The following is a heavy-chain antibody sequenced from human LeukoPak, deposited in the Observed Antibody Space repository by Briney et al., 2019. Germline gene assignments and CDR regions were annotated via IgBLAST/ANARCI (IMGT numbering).Heavy chain of an antibody. CDR1: GGSFSGYY. Sequence: SRTLSLTCAVYGGSFSGYYWSWIRQPPGKGLEWSGEINHSGSTNYNPSLKSRVTISVDTSKNQFSLKLSSVTAADTAVYYCARRKRVNYYDSSGCYRTGYYFDYWGQGTLVTVSS. J-gene: IGHJ4*02. CDR3: ARRKRVNYYDSSGCYRTGYYFDY. V-gene: IGHV4-34*01. D-gene: IGHD3-22*01. CDR2: INHSGST.